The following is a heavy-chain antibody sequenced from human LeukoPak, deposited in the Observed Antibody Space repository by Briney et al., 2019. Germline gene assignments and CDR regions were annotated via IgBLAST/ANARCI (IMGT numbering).Heavy chain of an antibody. CDR3: ARGSRYSSSAFDI. CDR1: GGTFSSCA. Sequence: ASVKVSCKASGGTFSSCAISWVRQAPGQGLEWMGGIIPIFGTANYAQKFQGRVTITADESTSTAYMELSSLRSEDTAVYYCARGSRYSSSAFDIWGQGTMVTVSS. J-gene: IGHJ3*02. V-gene: IGHV1-69*13. D-gene: IGHD6-6*01. CDR2: IIPIFGTA.